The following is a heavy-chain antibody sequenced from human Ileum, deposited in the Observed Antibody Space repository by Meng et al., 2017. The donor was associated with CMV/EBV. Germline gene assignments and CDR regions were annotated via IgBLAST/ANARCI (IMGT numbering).Heavy chain of an antibody. CDR1: GFTFSSYW. Sequence: GGSLRLSCAASGFTFSSYWMHWVRQAPGKGLVWVSRINSDGSSTGYGDSVKGRFTISRDNAKNTLYLQMNSLRAEDTAVYYCARDDYYGSGRGMDVWGQGTTVTVSS. CDR2: INSDGSST. V-gene: IGHV3-74*01. CDR3: ARDDYYGSGRGMDV. J-gene: IGHJ6*02. D-gene: IGHD3-10*01.